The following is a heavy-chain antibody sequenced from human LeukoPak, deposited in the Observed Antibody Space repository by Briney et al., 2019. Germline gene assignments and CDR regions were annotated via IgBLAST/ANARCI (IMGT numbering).Heavy chain of an antibody. Sequence: GGSLRLSCAASGFTFSDYYMTWIRQAPGKGLEWVAVISYHGSDKYYADSVQGRFTISRDNSNNMLYLQMSSLRYEDTAVYFCAKVYTLMRGTPENWFDPWGQGTLVTVSS. CDR3: AKVYTLMRGTPENWFDP. J-gene: IGHJ5*02. V-gene: IGHV3-30*18. CDR2: ISYHGSDK. CDR1: GFTFSDYY. D-gene: IGHD3-9*01.